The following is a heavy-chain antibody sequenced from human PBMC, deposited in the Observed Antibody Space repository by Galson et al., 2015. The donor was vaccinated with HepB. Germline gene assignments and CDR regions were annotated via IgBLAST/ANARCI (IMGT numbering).Heavy chain of an antibody. CDR1: GFTFTSSA. J-gene: IGHJ3*02. CDR3: AAVTPLGYDILTGLPGPDPPSDAFDI. Sequence: SVKVSCKASGFTFTSSAVQWVRQARGQRLEWIGWIVVGSGNTNYAQKFQERVTITRDMSTSTAYMELSSLRSEDTAVYYCAAVTPLGYDILTGLPGPDPPSDAFDIWGQGTMVTVSS. V-gene: IGHV1-58*01. CDR2: IVVGSGNT. D-gene: IGHD3-9*01.